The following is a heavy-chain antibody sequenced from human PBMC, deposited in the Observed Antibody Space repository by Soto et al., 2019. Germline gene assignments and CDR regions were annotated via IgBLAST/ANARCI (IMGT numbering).Heavy chain of an antibody. CDR2: ISPDGSGK. V-gene: IGHV3-7*02. J-gene: IGHJ4*02. CDR3: AXXLRGTPDY. Sequence: DVQLVASGGGLVQPGGSLTLPCSVSGFTFSDHWMGWVRQTPRKGLEWLSNISPDGSGKYYVDSLKGRFTISRDNDKEXXXXXXXXXXXXXXXIXHXAXXLRGTPDYWGQGPLVTVSS. CDR1: GFTFSDHW. D-gene: IGHD3-10*01.